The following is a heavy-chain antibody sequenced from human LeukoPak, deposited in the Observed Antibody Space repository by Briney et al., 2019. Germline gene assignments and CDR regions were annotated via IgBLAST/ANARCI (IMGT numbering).Heavy chain of an antibody. D-gene: IGHD3-10*01. CDR3: VTDQTGRHPYFFDY. V-gene: IGHV3-7*01. Sequence: PGGSLRLSCAASGFNFSTYWMTWVRQVPGKGLEWVANIKEEGSEIYYVDAMKGRFSISRDNAKTSLYLQMNNLSVADTAVYYCVTDQTGRHPYFFDYWGQGTLVTVSS. J-gene: IGHJ4*02. CDR2: IKEEGSEI. CDR1: GFNFSTYW.